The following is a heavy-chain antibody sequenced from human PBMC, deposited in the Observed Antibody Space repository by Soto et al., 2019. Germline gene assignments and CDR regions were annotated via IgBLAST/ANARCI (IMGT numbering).Heavy chain of an antibody. D-gene: IGHD2-2*01. CDR2: ISYDGSNK. CDR1: GFTFSSYA. Sequence: QVQLVESGGGVVQPGRSLRLSCAASGFTFSSYAMHWVRQAPGKGLEWVAVISYDGSNKYYADSVKGRFTISSDNSKNTLYLQMNSLRAEDTAVYYCARDGARYCSSTSCYGMDVWGQGTTVTVSS. CDR3: ARDGARYCSSTSCYGMDV. J-gene: IGHJ6*02. V-gene: IGHV3-30-3*01.